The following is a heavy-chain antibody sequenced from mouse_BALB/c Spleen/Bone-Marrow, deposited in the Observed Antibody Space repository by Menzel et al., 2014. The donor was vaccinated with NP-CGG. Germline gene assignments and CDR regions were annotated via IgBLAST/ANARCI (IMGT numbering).Heavy chain of an antibody. J-gene: IGHJ4*01. CDR3: ARERGGYYGSYGYAMDY. V-gene: IGHV2-9*02. D-gene: IGHD2-1*01. CDR2: IWAGGST. Sequence: VMLVESGPGLVAPSQSLSITCTVSGFSLTSYGVHWVRQPPGKGLEWLGVIWAGGSTNYNSALMSRLSISKDNSKSQVFLKMNSLKNDYTAMYYCARERGGYYGSYGYAMDYWGQGTSVTVSS. CDR1: GFSLTSYG.